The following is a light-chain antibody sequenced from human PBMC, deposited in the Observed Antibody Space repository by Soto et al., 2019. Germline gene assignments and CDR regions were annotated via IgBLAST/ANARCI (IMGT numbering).Light chain of an antibody. CDR1: QSVSNQ. V-gene: IGKV3-20*01. CDR2: DAS. J-gene: IGKJ1*01. CDR3: QQYGSSPT. Sequence: EIVLTQSPFTLSLSPGERATLSCRASQSVSNQLAWYQQKPGQAPRLLIYDASRRVTGIPPRFSGSGPGTDFTLTLSSLEPEDFAVYYCQQYGSSPTFGQGTKVDIK.